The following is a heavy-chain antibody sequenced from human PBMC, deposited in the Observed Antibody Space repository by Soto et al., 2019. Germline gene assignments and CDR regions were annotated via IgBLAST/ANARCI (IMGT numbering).Heavy chain of an antibody. D-gene: IGHD3-22*01. CDR1: GFAFSSYA. J-gene: IGHJ4*02. CDR3: AKSGYYFWYFDY. V-gene: IGHV3-23*01. CDR2: ISGSGGST. Sequence: GGSLRLSCAASGFAFSSYAMSWVRQAPGKGLEWVSAISGSGGSTYYADSVKGRFTISRDNSKNTLYLQMNSLRAEDTAVYYCAKSGYYFWYFDYWGQGTLVTVSS.